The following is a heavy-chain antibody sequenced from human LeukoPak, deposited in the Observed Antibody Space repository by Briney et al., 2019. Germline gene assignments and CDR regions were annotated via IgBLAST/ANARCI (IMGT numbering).Heavy chain of an antibody. J-gene: IGHJ6*03. Sequence: TGGSLRLSCAASGFTFSSYGMHWVRQAPGKGLEWVAFIRYDGSNKYYADSVKGRFTISRDNSKNTLYLQMNSLRAEDTAVYYCAKDQAYYYDSSGYPLHYMDVWGKGTTVTVSS. D-gene: IGHD3-22*01. CDR3: AKDQAYYYDSSGYPLHYMDV. CDR1: GFTFSSYG. V-gene: IGHV3-30*02. CDR2: IRYDGSNK.